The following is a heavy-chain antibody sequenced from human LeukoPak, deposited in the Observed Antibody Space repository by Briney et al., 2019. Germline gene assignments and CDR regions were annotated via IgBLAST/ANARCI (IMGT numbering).Heavy chain of an antibody. V-gene: IGHV4-39*01. D-gene: IGHD2-2*01. J-gene: IGHJ4*02. CDR3: ARHVPGGIVVVPAAVWFDY. CDR2: IYYSGST. Sequence: SETLSLTCTVSGGSISSSSYYWGWIRQPPGKGLEWIGSIYYSGSTYYNPSLKSRVTISVDTSKNQFSLKLSSVTAADTAVYYCARHVPGGIVVVPAAVWFDYWGQGTLVTVSS. CDR1: GGSISSSSYY.